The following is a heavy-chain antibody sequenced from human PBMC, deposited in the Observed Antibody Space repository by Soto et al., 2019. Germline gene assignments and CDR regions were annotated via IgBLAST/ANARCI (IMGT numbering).Heavy chain of an antibody. Sequence: QVQLVESGGGVVQPGRSLRLSCAASGFTFSSYAMHWVRQAPGKGLEWVAVISYDGSNKYYADSVKGRFTISRDNSKNTLYLQMNSLRAEDTAVYYCARDGLGRDIVVVVAAGILDYWGQGTLVTVSS. V-gene: IGHV3-30-3*01. CDR3: ARDGLGRDIVVVVAAGILDY. D-gene: IGHD2-15*01. J-gene: IGHJ4*02. CDR2: ISYDGSNK. CDR1: GFTFSSYA.